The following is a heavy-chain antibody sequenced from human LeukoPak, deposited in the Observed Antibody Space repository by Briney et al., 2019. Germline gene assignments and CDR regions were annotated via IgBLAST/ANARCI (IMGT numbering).Heavy chain of an antibody. V-gene: IGHV4-39*07. CDR1: GGSISSSSYY. CDR2: IYYSGST. J-gene: IGHJ4*02. D-gene: IGHD3-3*01. Sequence: KPSETLSLTCTVSGGSISSSSYYWGWIRQPPGKGLEWIGSIYYSGSTYYNPSLKSRVTISVDTSKNQFSLKLSSVTAADTAVYYCARGSDLRAPFDYWGQGTLVTVSS. CDR3: ARGSDLRAPFDY.